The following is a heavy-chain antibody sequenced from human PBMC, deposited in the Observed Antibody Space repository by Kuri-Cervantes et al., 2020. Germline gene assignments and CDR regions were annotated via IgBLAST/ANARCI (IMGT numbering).Heavy chain of an antibody. D-gene: IGHD6-13*01. CDR1: GFTFSSYS. CDR3: AGSSWSHDAFDI. J-gene: IGHJ3*02. Sequence: LKITCAPSGFTFSSYSMNWVRQAPGKGLEWVSSISSSSSYIYYADSVKGRFTISRDNAKNSLYLQMNSLRAEDTAVYYCAGSSWSHDAFDIWGQGTMVTVSS. V-gene: IGHV3-21*01. CDR2: ISSSSSYI.